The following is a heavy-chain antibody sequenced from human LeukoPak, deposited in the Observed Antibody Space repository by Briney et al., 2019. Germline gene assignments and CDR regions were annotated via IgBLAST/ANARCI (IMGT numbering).Heavy chain of an antibody. CDR1: GASISTYY. V-gene: IGHV4-4*07. CDR2: MYTSGSN. Sequence: SETLSLTCAVSGASISTYYWSWIRQPAGKGLEWIGRMYTSGSNNYNPSLKNRVTISVGASKNQLSLMLISVTAADTAVYFCARDNGGDYWYSDIWGRGTLVTVSS. D-gene: IGHD2-21*01. J-gene: IGHJ2*01. CDR3: ARDNGGDYWYSDI.